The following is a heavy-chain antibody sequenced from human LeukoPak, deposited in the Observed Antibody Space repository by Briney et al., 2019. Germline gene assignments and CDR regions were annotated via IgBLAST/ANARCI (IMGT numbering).Heavy chain of an antibody. CDR1: GFTFSSYF. CDR3: AKLAYDSSGYPR. CDR2: ISGSGTST. J-gene: IGHJ4*02. Sequence: PGGFLRLSCAGSGFTFSSYFMTWVRQAPGKGLEWVSAISGSGTSTYYADSVKGRCTIPRDNSKNTLYLEMNSLRAEDTALYYCAKLAYDSSGYPRWGQGTLVTVSS. D-gene: IGHD3-22*01. V-gene: IGHV3-23*01.